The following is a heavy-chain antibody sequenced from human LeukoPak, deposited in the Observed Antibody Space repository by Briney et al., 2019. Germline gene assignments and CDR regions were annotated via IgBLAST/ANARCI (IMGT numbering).Heavy chain of an antibody. CDR3: AGGYYYDSSGTERLNWFDP. CDR1: GFTFSSYS. J-gene: IGHJ5*02. Sequence: PGGSLILSCAASGFTFSSYSMNWVRQAPGKGLEWVSSISSSSSYIHYADSVKGRFTISRDNAKNSLYLQMNSLRAEDTAVYYCAGGYYYDSSGTERLNWFDPWGQGTLVTVSS. V-gene: IGHV3-21*01. CDR2: ISSSSSYI. D-gene: IGHD3-22*01.